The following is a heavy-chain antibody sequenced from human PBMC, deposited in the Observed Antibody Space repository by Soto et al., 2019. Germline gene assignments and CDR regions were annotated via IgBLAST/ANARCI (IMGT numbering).Heavy chain of an antibody. J-gene: IGHJ4*02. Sequence: GGSLRLSCAASGFTFSSYAMSWVRQAPGKGLEWVSAISGSGGSTYYADSVKGRFTISRDNSKNTLYLQMNSLRAEDTAVYYCAKESFQWVVRGVTTDYWGQGTLVTVSS. D-gene: IGHD3-10*01. CDR1: GFTFSSYA. CDR3: AKESFQWVVRGVTTDY. CDR2: ISGSGGST. V-gene: IGHV3-23*01.